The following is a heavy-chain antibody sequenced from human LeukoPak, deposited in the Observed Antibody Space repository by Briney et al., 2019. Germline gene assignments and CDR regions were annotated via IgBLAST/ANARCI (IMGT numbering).Heavy chain of an antibody. D-gene: IGHD3-22*01. CDR3: AKDVIVVVIGAFDI. V-gene: IGHV3-23*01. CDR1: GFTFSSYW. Sequence: GGSLRLSCAASGFTFSSYWMHWVRQAPGKGLEWVSAISGSGGSTYYADSVKGRFTISRDNSKNTLYLQMNSLRAEDTAVYYCAKDVIVVVIGAFDIWGQGTMVTVSS. CDR2: ISGSGGST. J-gene: IGHJ3*02.